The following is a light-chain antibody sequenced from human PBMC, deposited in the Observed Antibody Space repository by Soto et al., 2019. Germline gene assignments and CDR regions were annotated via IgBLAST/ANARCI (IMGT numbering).Light chain of an antibody. CDR1: SSDVGGYIY. CDR3: SSYSRSSFYV. Sequence: QSVLTQPASVSGSPGQSITISCTGTSSDVGGYIYASWYQQHPGKAPKLMIYEVSNRPSGVSNRFSGSKSGNTASLTISGLQAEDEADYYCSSYSRSSFYVFGPRTKVTVL. J-gene: IGLJ1*01. V-gene: IGLV2-14*01. CDR2: EVS.